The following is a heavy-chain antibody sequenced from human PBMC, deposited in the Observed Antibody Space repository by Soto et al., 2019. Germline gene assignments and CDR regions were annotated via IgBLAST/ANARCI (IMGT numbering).Heavy chain of an antibody. D-gene: IGHD5-18*01. J-gene: IGHJ4*02. V-gene: IGHV1-18*01. Sequence: QVQLVQSGAEVKKPGASVKVSCKASGYTFTIYGISWVRQAPGQGLEWMGWISAYNGNTNYAQTLQGRATMTTDTSTDTAYTEMSSVRSYDTTVHYCGTYVDTSMVSPRGPRDTFDYWGQGPLVCASS. CDR1: GYTFTIYG. CDR2: ISAYNGNT. CDR3: GTYVDTSMVSPRGPRDTFDY.